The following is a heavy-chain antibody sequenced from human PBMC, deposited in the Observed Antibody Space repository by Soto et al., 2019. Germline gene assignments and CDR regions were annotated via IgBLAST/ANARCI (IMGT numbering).Heavy chain of an antibody. D-gene: IGHD2-15*01. J-gene: IGHJ3*02. CDR1: GYTFTGYY. Sequence: ASVKVSCKASGYTFTGYYMHWVRQAPGQGLEWMGWINPNSGGTNYAQKFQGWVTMTRDTSISTAYMELSRLRSDDTAVYYCARAGDIVVVVAASNDAFDIWGQGTMVTVSS. CDR3: ARAGDIVVVVAASNDAFDI. V-gene: IGHV1-2*04. CDR2: INPNSGGT.